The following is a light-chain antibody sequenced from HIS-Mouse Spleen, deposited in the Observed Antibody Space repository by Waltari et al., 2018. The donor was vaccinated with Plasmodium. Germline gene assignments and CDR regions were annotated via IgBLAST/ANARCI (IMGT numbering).Light chain of an antibody. J-gene: IGLJ1*01. CDR3: CSYAGSYTYV. Sequence: QSALTQPRSVSGSPGQSVTISCTGTSSDVGGYNYVSWYQQHPGKAPKLMIYDVSKRPAGVADLFSGSKAGNTASLTISGLQAEDEADYYCCSYAGSYTYVFGTGTKVTVL. CDR2: DVS. CDR1: SSDVGGYNY. V-gene: IGLV2-11*01.